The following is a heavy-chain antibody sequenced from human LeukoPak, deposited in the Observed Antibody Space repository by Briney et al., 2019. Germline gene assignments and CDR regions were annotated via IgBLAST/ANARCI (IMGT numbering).Heavy chain of an antibody. CDR3: FETSRTLFALDP. V-gene: IGHV1-2*02. D-gene: IGHD3-10*01. CDR1: GYTFSDNY. CDR2: INPKNSDT. J-gene: IGHJ5*02. Sequence: ASVKVSCKASGYTFSDNYIHWVRQAPGQGLEWMGWINPKNSDTDYSQQFQGRITMTRDTSIDTACMELSSLTSDDTAMYLWFETSRTLFALDPWGQGTLVIVSS.